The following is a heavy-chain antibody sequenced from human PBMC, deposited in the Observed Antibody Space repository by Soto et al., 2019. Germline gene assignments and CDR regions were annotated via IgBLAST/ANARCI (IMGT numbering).Heavy chain of an antibody. CDR1: GGSLRSATYY. Sequence: SETLSLTCAVSGGSLRSATYYWSWIRQHPGKGLEWIGYFYHSGSTYYKPSLRSRVTISLDTSKNQFSLNLRSVTDADTAIYYCARDETGNDALDIWGQGTLVTVSS. CDR3: ARDETGNDALDI. V-gene: IGHV4-31*11. D-gene: IGHD1-1*01. J-gene: IGHJ3*02. CDR2: FYHSGST.